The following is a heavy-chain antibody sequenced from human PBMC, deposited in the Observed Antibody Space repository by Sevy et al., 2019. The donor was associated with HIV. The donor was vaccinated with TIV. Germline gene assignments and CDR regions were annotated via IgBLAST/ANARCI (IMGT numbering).Heavy chain of an antibody. CDR2: ISWNSGSI. V-gene: IGHV3-9*01. D-gene: IGHD3-3*01. Sequence: GGSLRLSCAASGFTFDDYAMHWVRQAPGKGLEWVSGISWNSGSIGYADSVKGRFTISRDNAKNSLYLQMNSLRAEDTALYYCAKDGLRFLEWDYGMDVWGQGTKVTVSS. CDR1: GFTFDDYA. J-gene: IGHJ6*02. CDR3: AKDGLRFLEWDYGMDV.